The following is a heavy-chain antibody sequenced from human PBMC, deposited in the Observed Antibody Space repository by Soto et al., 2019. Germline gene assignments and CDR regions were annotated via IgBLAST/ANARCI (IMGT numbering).Heavy chain of an antibody. D-gene: IGHD6-13*01. CDR3: AGEKGEGASDGTGFQP. V-gene: IGHV1-69*02. Sequence: QVQLVQSGAEVKKPGSSVKVSCKASGGTFSSYTISWVRQAPGRGLEWMGRIIPFLGVASYAEKFQGRPTVTPAHVRVTGYMELSSPASEGTAVFFWAGEKGEGASDGTGFQPWGQGTPVTVSS. CDR1: GGTFSSYT. CDR2: IIPFLGVA. J-gene: IGHJ5*02.